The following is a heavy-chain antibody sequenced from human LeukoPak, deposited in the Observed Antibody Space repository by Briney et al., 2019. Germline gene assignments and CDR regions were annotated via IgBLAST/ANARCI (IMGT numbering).Heavy chain of an antibody. J-gene: IGHJ6*03. Sequence: SVKVSCKASGGTFSSYAISWVRQAPGQGLEWMGGIIPIFGTANYAQKFQGRVTITTDESTSTAYMELSSLRSEDTAVYYCARGSDHFWSGHQYYYYYYYMDVWGKGTTVTVSS. CDR1: GGTFSSYA. V-gene: IGHV1-69*05. CDR2: IIPIFGTA. D-gene: IGHD3-3*02. CDR3: ARGSDHFWSGHQYYYYYYYMDV.